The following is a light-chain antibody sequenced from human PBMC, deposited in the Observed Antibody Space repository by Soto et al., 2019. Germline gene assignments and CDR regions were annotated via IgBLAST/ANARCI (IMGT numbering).Light chain of an antibody. CDR2: AAS. CDR1: QSISNH. V-gene: IGKV1-39*01. CDR3: QQSYSRVT. J-gene: IGKJ1*01. Sequence: DIQMTQSPSSLSASVEDRVIITCRASQSISNHLNWYQQKPGKAPKLLINAASRLQSGVPSRFSGSRSGTDFTLTISSLQPEDFATYYCQQSYSRVTFGQGTKVDIK.